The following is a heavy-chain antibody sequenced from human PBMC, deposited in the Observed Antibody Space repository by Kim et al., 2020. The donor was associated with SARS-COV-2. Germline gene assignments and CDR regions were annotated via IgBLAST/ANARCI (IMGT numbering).Heavy chain of an antibody. V-gene: IGHV3-30-3*01. CDR1: GFTFSSYA. Sequence: GSLRLSCAASGFTFSSYAMHWVRQAPGKGLEWVAVISYDGSNKYYADSVKGRFTISRDNSKNTLYLQMNSLRAEDTAVYYCARAAWGGYFYGMDVWGQGTTVTVSS. CDR3: ARAAWGGYFYGMDV. CDR2: ISYDGSNK. D-gene: IGHD7-27*01. J-gene: IGHJ6*02.